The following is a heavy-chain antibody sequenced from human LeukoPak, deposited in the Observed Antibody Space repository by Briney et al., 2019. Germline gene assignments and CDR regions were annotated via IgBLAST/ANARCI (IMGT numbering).Heavy chain of an antibody. D-gene: IGHD3-3*01. CDR1: GFSRRKSGVG. CDR2: TYWNDDK. J-gene: IGHJ5*02. CDR3: AHRRAYDFWSGGPEWFDP. V-gene: IGHV2-5*01. Sequence: SGPTLVNPTQTLTLTCTFSGFSRRKSGVGVGWIRQPPGKALEWLALTYWNDDKRYSPFLKSRLTVPKDTSKNQVVLTMTNMDPVDTATYYCAHRRAYDFWSGGPEWFDPWGQGTLVTVSS.